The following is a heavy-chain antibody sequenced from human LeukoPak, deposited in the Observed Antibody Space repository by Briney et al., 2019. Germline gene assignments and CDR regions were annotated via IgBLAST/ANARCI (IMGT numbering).Heavy chain of an antibody. CDR1: GYSISSGYY. J-gene: IGHJ4*02. Sequence: SETLSLTCTVTGYSISSGYYWGWLRQSPGKGLEWIASIYHTGETHYNPSLKSRVSISVDTSNNQFSLRSTSATAADTAMYYCARGRFGELLFDIWGQGTLVTVSS. D-gene: IGHD3-10*01. CDR3: ARGRFGELLFDI. V-gene: IGHV4-38-2*02. CDR2: IYHTGET.